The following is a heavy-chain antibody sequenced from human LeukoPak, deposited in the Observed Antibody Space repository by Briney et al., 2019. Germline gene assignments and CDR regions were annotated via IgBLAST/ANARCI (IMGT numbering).Heavy chain of an antibody. Sequence: SETLSLTCTVSGGSISSGGYYWSWIRQPPGKGLEWIGYIYQSGSTYPNPSLKSRVTISVDRSKNQFSLKLSSVNVADTAVYYCARGYGSGSYFDFWGQGTLVTVSS. V-gene: IGHV4-30-2*01. CDR1: GGSISSGGYY. J-gene: IGHJ4*02. D-gene: IGHD3-10*01. CDR3: ARGYGSGSYFDF. CDR2: IYQSGST.